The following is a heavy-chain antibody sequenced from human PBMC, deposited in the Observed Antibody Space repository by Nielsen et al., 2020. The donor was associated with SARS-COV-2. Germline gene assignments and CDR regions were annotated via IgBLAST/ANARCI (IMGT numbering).Heavy chain of an antibody. Sequence: ASVKVSCKASGYTFTSYGISWVRQAPEQGLEWMGWISAYNGNTNYAQKLQGRVTMTTDTSTSTAYMELRSLRSDDTAVYYCARGDSTVTTYYFDYWGQGTLVTVSS. J-gene: IGHJ4*02. V-gene: IGHV1-18*04. CDR1: GYTFTSYG. CDR3: ARGDSTVTTYYFDY. CDR2: ISAYNGNT. D-gene: IGHD4-17*01.